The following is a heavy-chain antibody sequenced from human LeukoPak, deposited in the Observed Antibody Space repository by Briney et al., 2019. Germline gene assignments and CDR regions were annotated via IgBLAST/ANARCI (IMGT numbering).Heavy chain of an antibody. CDR1: GFTFSTYE. V-gene: IGHV3-48*03. CDR2: ISSSASTI. Sequence: GGSLRLSRAASGFTFSTYEMNWVRQAPGKGLEWVSYISSSASTIYYADYVKGRFTISRDNAKNSLYLHMNSLRAEDTAVYYCARGGWNYVFNSWGQGTLVTVSS. D-gene: IGHD1-7*01. CDR3: ARGGWNYVFNS. J-gene: IGHJ4*02.